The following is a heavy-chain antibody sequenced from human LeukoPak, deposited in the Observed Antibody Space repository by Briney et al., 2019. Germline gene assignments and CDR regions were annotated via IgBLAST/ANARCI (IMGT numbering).Heavy chain of an antibody. D-gene: IGHD2-2*02. CDR1: GYTFTGYY. J-gene: IGHJ5*02. Sequence: ASVKVSCKASGYTFTGYYMHWVRRAPGQGLEWMGWINPNSGGTNYAQKFQGRVTMTRDTSISTAYMELSRLRSDDTAVYYCAREYCSSTSCYTTPNWFDPWGQGTLVTVSS. V-gene: IGHV1-2*02. CDR3: AREYCSSTSCYTTPNWFDP. CDR2: INPNSGGT.